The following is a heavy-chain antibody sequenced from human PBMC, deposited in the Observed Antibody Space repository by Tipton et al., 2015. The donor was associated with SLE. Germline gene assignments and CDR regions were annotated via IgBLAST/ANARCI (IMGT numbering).Heavy chain of an antibody. CDR2: IDDSGTT. CDR3: AIFIVVIPITMRDGRDV. D-gene: IGHD2-21*01. V-gene: IGHV4-59*11. J-gene: IGHJ6*02. Sequence: LRLSCSVSWGSIHRHYWRWIPQPPGKGLEWIGYIDDSGTTNSNPSLKSRVTVSVETSKNQFSLKLSSVTAADTAVYYCAIFIVVIPITMRDGRDVWGQGTTVTVFS. CDR1: WGSIHRHY.